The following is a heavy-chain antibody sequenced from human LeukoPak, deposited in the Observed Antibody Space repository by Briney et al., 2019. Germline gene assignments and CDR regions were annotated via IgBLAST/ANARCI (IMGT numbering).Heavy chain of an antibody. J-gene: IGHJ3*01. V-gene: IGHV1-46*01. Sequence: GSVTVTFKASGYSFTSLYMHWVRQASGQPPEWMGAIDPSGGTTRYAQKFQGRITMTRDTSTSTVHLELSSLRYDDTAVYYCARDRARVGTKDDAFDVWGQGTTVSVSS. CDR2: IDPSGGTT. CDR3: ARDRARVGTKDDAFDV. CDR1: GYSFTSLY. D-gene: IGHD3-10*01.